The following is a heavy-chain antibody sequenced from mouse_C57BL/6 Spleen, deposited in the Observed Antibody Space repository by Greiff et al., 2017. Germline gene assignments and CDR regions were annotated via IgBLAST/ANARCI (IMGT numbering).Heavy chain of an antibody. Sequence: VKLVESGGDLVKPGGSLNLSCAASGFTFRSYGMSWVRQTPDTRLEWVATISSGGSYTYSPDSVKGRFTISRDNAKNTLYLQMSSLKSEDTAMYYCARQGGSSLYYFDYWGQGTTLTVAS. V-gene: IGHV5-6*01. D-gene: IGHD1-1*01. CDR3: ARQGGSSLYYFDY. CDR1: GFTFRSYG. CDR2: ISSGGSYT. J-gene: IGHJ2*01.